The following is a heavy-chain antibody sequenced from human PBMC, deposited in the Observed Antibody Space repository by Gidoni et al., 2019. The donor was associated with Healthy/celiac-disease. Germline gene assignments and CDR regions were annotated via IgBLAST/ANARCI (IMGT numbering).Heavy chain of an antibody. Sequence: EVQLLESGGGLVQPGGSLRLSCAASGFSFSSYAMSWVRQAPGKGLEWVSAISGSGGSTYYADSVKSRFTISRDNSKNTLYLQMNSLRAEDTAVYYCAKVVVPYNWFDPWGQGTLVTVSS. CDR3: AKVVVPYNWFDP. D-gene: IGHD3-22*01. CDR1: GFSFSSYA. CDR2: ISGSGGST. V-gene: IGHV3-23*01. J-gene: IGHJ5*02.